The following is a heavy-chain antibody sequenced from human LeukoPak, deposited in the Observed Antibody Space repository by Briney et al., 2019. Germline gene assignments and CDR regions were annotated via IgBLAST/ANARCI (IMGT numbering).Heavy chain of an antibody. CDR1: GFTFSTYW. D-gene: IGHD3-22*01. V-gene: IGHV3-74*01. CDR2: IRSDGST. Sequence: GGSLRLSCAASGFTFSTYWMHWVRQAPGKGLVWVSRIRSDGSTNYADSVKGRFTISRDNAKNTVSLQMNSLRPEDTGVYYCARAPSEIGGYYPEYFRHWGQGTLVTVSS. J-gene: IGHJ1*01. CDR3: ARAPSEIGGYYPEYFRH.